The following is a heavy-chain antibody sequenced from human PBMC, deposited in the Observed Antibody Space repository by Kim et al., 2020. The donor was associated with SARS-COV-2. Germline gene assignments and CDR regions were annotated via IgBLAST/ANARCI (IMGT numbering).Heavy chain of an antibody. CDR1: GFTFSSYG. J-gene: IGHJ4*02. CDR3: AKDGSGGSDPKGGHY. CDR2: ISYDGSNK. Sequence: GGSLRLSCAASGFTFSSYGMHWVRQAPGKGLEWVAVISYDGSNKYYADSVKGRFTISRDNSKNTLYLQMNSLRAEDTAVYYCAKDGSGGSDPKGGHYWGQGTLVTVSS. D-gene: IGHD3-10*01. V-gene: IGHV3-30*18.